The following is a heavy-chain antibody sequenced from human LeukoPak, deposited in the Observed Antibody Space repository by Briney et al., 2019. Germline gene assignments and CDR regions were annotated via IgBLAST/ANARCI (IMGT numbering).Heavy chain of an antibody. Sequence: ASVKVSCKASGGTFSSYAISWVRQAPGQGLEWMGGIIPIFGTANYAQKFQGRVTITTDESTSTAYMELSSLRSEDTAVYYCARDQTPNCSSTSCSSGYYYMDVWGKGTTVTVSS. J-gene: IGHJ6*03. CDR3: ARDQTPNCSSTSCSSGYYYMDV. V-gene: IGHV1-69*05. CDR2: IIPIFGTA. CDR1: GGTFSSYA. D-gene: IGHD2-2*01.